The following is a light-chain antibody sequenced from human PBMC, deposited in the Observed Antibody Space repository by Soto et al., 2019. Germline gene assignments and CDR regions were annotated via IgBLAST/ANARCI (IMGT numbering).Light chain of an antibody. CDR1: SSDVGGYNY. J-gene: IGLJ3*02. CDR3: SSYAGSNSV. V-gene: IGLV2-8*01. Sequence: QSVLTQPPSASGSPGQSVTISCTGTSSDVGGYNYVSWYQQHPGKAPKVMIYEVSKRPSGVPDRFSGSKSGNTASLTVSGLQAEDEADYYCSSYAGSNSVFGEGTKLTVL. CDR2: EVS.